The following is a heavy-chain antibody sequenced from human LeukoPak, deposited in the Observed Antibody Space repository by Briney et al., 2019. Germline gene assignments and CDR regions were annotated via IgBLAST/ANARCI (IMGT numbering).Heavy chain of an antibody. CDR2: INAGNGNT. V-gene: IGHV1-3*01. Sequence: GASVKGSCKASGYTFTSYAMHWVRQAPGQRLEWMGWINAGNGNTKYSQKFQGRVTITRDTSASTAYMELSSLRSEDTAVYYCARDQPGFGELLYDYWGRGTLVTVSS. J-gene: IGHJ4*02. CDR3: ARDQPGFGELLYDY. CDR1: GYTFTSYA. D-gene: IGHD3-10*01.